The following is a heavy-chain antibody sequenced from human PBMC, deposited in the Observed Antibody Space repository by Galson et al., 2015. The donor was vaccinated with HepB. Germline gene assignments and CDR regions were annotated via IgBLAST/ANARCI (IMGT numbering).Heavy chain of an antibody. CDR1: GYTFTSYA. V-gene: IGHV1-3*01. Sequence: SVKVSCKASGYTFTSYAMHWVRQAPGQRLEWMGWINAGNGNTKYSQKFQGRVTITRGTSASTAYMELSSLRSEDTAVYYCARDIGGSYFAFRPFDYWGQGTLVTVSS. CDR2: INAGNGNT. CDR3: ARDIGGSYFAFRPFDY. J-gene: IGHJ4*02. D-gene: IGHD1-26*01.